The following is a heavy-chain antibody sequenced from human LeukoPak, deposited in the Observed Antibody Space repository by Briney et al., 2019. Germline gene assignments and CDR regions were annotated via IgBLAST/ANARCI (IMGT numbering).Heavy chain of an antibody. CDR3: ASQGDLYYFDY. J-gene: IGHJ4*02. Sequence: PSETLSLTCAVYGGSFSGYYWSWIRQPPGKGLEWIGEINHSGSTNYNPSLKSRVTISVDTSKNQFSLKLSSVTAADTAVYYCASQGDLYYFDYWGQGTLVTVSS. CDR1: GGSFSGYY. D-gene: IGHD3-10*01. CDR2: INHSGST. V-gene: IGHV4-34*01.